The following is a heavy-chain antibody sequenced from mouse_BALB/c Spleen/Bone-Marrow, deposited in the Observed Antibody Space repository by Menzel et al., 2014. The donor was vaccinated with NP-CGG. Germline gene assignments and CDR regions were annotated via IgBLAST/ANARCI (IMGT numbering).Heavy chain of an antibody. J-gene: IGHJ1*01. CDR2: IRNKANGYTT. CDR1: GFTFTDYY. Sequence: EVKVEESGGGSVRPGGSLRLSCATSGFTFTDYYMSWVRQPPGKALEWLGFIRNKANGYTTEYSASVKGRFTISRDNSQRILYLQMNTPRAEDSATYYCARDENVGIYWYFDVWGAGTTVIVSS. CDR3: ARDENVGIYWYFDV. V-gene: IGHV7-3*02.